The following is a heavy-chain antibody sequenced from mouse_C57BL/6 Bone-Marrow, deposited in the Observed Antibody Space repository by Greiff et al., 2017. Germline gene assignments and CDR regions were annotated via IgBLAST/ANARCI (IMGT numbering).Heavy chain of an antibody. CDR1: GYTFTNYW. CDR2: IYPGGGYT. V-gene: IGHV1-63*01. CDR3: ARVGLYYYAMDY. D-gene: IGHD1-1*01. Sequence: VKLQQSGAELVRPGTSVKMSCKASGYTFTNYWIGWAKQRPGHGLEWIGDIYPGGGYTNYNEKFKGKATLTADKSSSTAYMQFSSLTSEDSAIYYCARVGLYYYAMDYWGQGTSVTVSS. J-gene: IGHJ4*01.